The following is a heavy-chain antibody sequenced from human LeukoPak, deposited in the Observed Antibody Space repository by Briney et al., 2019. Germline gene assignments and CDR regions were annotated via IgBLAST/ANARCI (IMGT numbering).Heavy chain of an antibody. V-gene: IGHV1-69*13. CDR1: GYTFTSYG. CDR3: ARSRGYCSSTSCPDAFDI. Sequence: SVKVSCKASGYTFTSYGISWVRQAPGQGLEWMGGIIPIFGTANYAQKFQGRVTITADESTSTAYMELSSLRSEDTAVYYCARSRGYCSSTSCPDAFDIWGQGTMVTVSS. D-gene: IGHD2-2*01. CDR2: IIPIFGTA. J-gene: IGHJ3*02.